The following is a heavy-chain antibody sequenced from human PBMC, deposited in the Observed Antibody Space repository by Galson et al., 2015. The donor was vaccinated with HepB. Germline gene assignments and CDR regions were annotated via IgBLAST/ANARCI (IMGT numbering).Heavy chain of an antibody. D-gene: IGHD6-19*01. Sequence: SLRLSCAASGFTFNSHWMSWVRQAPGKGLEWVANIKQDGSERYFLDSVKGRFTISRDNGKNSLYLHMNSLKAEDTAVYYCARDQAGSLGRVRRYYYYGMDVWGQGTTVTVSS. CDR3: ARDQAGSLGRVRRYYYYGMDV. CDR2: IKQDGSER. CDR1: GFTFNSHW. V-gene: IGHV3-7*01. J-gene: IGHJ6*02.